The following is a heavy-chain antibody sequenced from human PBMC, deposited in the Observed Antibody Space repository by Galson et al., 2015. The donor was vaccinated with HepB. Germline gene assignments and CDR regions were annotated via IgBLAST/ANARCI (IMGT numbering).Heavy chain of an antibody. CDR2: ISGGGGYS. Sequence: SLRLSCAASGFTFSDYYMSWIRQAPGKGLEWVSYISGGGGYSRYADSVKGRFIISRDNAENSLYLQMNSLRPEDTAVYYCARGGGGRKLDYWGQGTLVPVSS. D-gene: IGHD3-16*01. CDR1: GFTFSDYY. CDR3: ARGGGGRKLDY. V-gene: IGHV3-11*06. J-gene: IGHJ4*02.